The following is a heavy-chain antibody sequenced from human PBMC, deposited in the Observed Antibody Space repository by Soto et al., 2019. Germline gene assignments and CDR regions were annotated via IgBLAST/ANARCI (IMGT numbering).Heavy chain of an antibody. CDR1: GFTVSGNY. CDR3: AGGHAHASAPARGYMDV. V-gene: IGHV3-66*01. D-gene: IGHD3-10*01. J-gene: IGHJ6*03. Sequence: EVQLVESGGGLVLPGESLRLSCAASGFTVSGNYMSWVRQAPGKGLEWVSTIYVSGNTNYADSVKCRFTISRDISKNTLYLHMHSLADAAMYVYYCAGGHAHASAPARGYMDVVGKGTTVTVSS. CDR2: IYVSGNT.